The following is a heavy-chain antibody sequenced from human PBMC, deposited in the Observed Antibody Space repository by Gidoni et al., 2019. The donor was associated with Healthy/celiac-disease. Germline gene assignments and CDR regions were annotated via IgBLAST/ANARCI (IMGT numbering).Heavy chain of an antibody. V-gene: IGHV5-10-1*03. J-gene: IGHJ4*02. D-gene: IGHD5-12*01. CDR3: ARLGGGGYDSGGDY. CDR1: GYSFTSYW. Sequence: EVQLVPSGAEVKKPGESLRISCKGSGYSFTSYWISWGRRMPGKGLEWMGRSDPSDTYTNYSTSFQGHGTIAADKSISTAYLQWSSLKASDTAMYYCARLGGGGYDSGGDYWGQGTLVTVSS. CDR2: SDPSDTYT.